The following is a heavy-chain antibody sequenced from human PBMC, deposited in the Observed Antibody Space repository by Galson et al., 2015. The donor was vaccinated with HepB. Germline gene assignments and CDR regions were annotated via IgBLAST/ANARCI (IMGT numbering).Heavy chain of an antibody. CDR2: IYWDDDK. CDR1: GFSLITSGVS. V-gene: IGHV2-5*02. D-gene: IGHD3-16*02. J-gene: IGHJ4*02. CDR3: GHSADYVWGGYRYAGFDY. Sequence: PALVKPTQTLTLTCTFSGFSLITSGVSVGWIRQPPGKALEWLGFIYWDDDKRYNPSLKSRLTTSKDISKNQVVLKMTNMDPVDTATYYCGHSADYVWGGYRYAGFDYWGQGILVTVSS.